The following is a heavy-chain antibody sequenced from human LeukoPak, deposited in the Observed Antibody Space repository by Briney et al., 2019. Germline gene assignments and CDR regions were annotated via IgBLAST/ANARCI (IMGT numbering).Heavy chain of an antibody. V-gene: IGHV4-59*01. Sequence: PSETLSLTCSVSGDSLNSNYWSWMRQPPGKGLEWIGYIYYGGSTNYNPSLKSRVSMPVDTSKNQFSLNLSSVTAADTAVYYCARLLAGCPGGRCRAHFDYWGQGTLVTVSS. CDR1: GDSLNSNY. CDR2: IYYGGST. J-gene: IGHJ4*02. D-gene: IGHD2-15*01. CDR3: ARLLAGCPGGRCRAHFDY.